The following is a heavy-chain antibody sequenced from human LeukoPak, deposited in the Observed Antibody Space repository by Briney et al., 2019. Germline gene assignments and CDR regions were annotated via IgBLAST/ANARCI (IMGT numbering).Heavy chain of an antibody. D-gene: IGHD3-16*01. CDR3: ARGGRGPPGYFYYMDV. CDR2: IYHSGST. V-gene: IGHV4-38-2*02. Sequence: SETLSLTCTVSGGSITSGYYWGWIRQPPGKGLEWIGSIYHSGSTYYNPSLKSRVTISVDTSKNQFSLKLSSVIAADTAVYYCARGGRGPPGYFYYMDVWGKGTTVTVS. CDR1: GGSITSGYY. J-gene: IGHJ6*03.